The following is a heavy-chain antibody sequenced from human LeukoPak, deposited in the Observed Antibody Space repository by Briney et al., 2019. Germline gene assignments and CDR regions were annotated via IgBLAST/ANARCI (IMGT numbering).Heavy chain of an antibody. CDR1: GFTFSSYS. D-gene: IGHD6-13*01. Sequence: KPGGSLRLSCAASGFTFSSYSMNWVRQAPGKGLEWVSSISSSSSYIYYADSVKGRFTISRDNAKNSLYLQMNSLRAEDTAVYYCAREGFSSSWFSPTSGMDVWGQGTTVTVSS. V-gene: IGHV3-21*01. CDR3: AREGFSSSWFSPTSGMDV. CDR2: ISSSSSYI. J-gene: IGHJ6*02.